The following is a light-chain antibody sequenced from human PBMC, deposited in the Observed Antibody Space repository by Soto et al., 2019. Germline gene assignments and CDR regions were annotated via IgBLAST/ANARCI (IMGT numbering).Light chain of an antibody. V-gene: IGKV3-15*01. CDR3: QQYGNAPFT. J-gene: IGKJ3*01. CDR2: DAS. Sequence: EIVMTQSPATLSLSPGERATLSCRASQTIDNTLAWYQRKPGQAPRLLIYDASTRATGVPARFSGSGSGTDLTLTISRLEPEDFAVYYCQQYGNAPFTFGPGTKVDIK. CDR1: QTIDNT.